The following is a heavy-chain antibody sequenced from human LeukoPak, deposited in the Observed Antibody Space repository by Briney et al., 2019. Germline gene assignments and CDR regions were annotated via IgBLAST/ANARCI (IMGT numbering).Heavy chain of an antibody. Sequence: GGSLRLSCAASAFTFSNYAMSWVRQAPGKGLEWVSTLSATVSDGVAYYADSGKGRFTISRYNSKNTLHLQMNSLRDEDTAMYYCAKNRGKGAVSGTGEIDYWGQGTLVTVSS. CDR3: AKNRGKGAVSGTGEIDY. J-gene: IGHJ4*02. V-gene: IGHV3-23*01. CDR1: AFTFSNYA. CDR2: LSATVSDGVA. D-gene: IGHD6-19*01.